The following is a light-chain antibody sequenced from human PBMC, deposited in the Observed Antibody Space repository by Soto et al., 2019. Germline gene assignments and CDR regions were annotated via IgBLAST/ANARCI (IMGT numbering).Light chain of an antibody. CDR2: DVT. CDR1: SSDFGTYNL. V-gene: IGLV2-23*02. J-gene: IGLJ1*01. Sequence: QSALTQPASVSGSPGQSITISCTGTSSDFGTYNLVSWYQHHPGKAPKLMIYDVTKRPSGVSNRFSGSKSGNTASLTISGLQAEDEADYYCCSYAGSSTVYVFGTGTKLTVL. CDR3: CSYAGSSTVYV.